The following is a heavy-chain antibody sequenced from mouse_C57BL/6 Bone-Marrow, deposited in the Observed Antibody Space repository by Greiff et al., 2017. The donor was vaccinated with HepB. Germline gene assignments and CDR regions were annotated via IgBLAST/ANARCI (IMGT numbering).Heavy chain of an antibody. J-gene: IGHJ1*03. CDR1: GFTFSSYA. V-gene: IGHV5-4*01. Sequence: EVKLVESGGGLVKPGGSLKLSCAASGFTFSSYAMSWVRQTPEKRLEWVATISDGGSYTYYPDNVKGRFTISRDNAKNNLYLQMSHLKSEDTAMYYCAREGKLLLRSLDFDVWGTGTTVTVSS. CDR2: ISDGGSYT. D-gene: IGHD1-1*01. CDR3: AREGKLLLRSLDFDV.